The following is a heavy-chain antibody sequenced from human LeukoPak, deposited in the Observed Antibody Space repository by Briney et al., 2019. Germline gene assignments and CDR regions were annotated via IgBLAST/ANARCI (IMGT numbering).Heavy chain of an antibody. CDR2: IQYDGSDE. J-gene: IGHJ4*02. CDR1: RFTFSTYG. Sequence: GGSLRLSCAASRFTFSTYGMHWVRQAPGKGLEWVAFIQYDGSDEYYADSVKGRFTISRDNSKNTLYLQLNNLRAEDTAVYYCAKDFRYDYVWGSYYDYWGQGTLVTVSS. V-gene: IGHV3-30*02. D-gene: IGHD3-16*01. CDR3: AKDFRYDYVWGSYYDY.